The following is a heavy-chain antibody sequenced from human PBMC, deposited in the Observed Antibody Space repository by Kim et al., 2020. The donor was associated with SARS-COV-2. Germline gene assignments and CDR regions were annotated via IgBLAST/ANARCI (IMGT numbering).Heavy chain of an antibody. Sequence: SETLSLTCTVSGGSISSYYWSWIRQPPGKGLEWIGYIYYSGSTNYNPSLKSRVTISVDTSKNQFSLKLSSVTAADTAVYYCAREGGDLFYYDSSFGAFDIWGQGTMVTVSS. CDR3: AREGGDLFYYDSSFGAFDI. CDR2: IYYSGST. CDR1: GGSISSYY. J-gene: IGHJ3*02. D-gene: IGHD3-22*01. V-gene: IGHV4-59*13.